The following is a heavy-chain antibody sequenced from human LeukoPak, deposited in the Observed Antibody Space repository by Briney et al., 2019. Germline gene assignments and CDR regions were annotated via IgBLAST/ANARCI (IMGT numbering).Heavy chain of an antibody. V-gene: IGHV4-59*12. CDR3: ARDGGATCSGNACYVDIYYYYYMDV. D-gene: IGHD2-15*01. Sequence: PSETLSLTCTVSGGSISSYYWSWIRQPPGKGLEWIGYIYYSGSTNYNPSLKSRVTISVDTSKNQFSLKLSSVTAADTAVYYCARDGGATCSGNACYVDIYYYYYMDVWGKGTTVTVSS. CDR2: IYYSGST. CDR1: GGSISSYY. J-gene: IGHJ6*03.